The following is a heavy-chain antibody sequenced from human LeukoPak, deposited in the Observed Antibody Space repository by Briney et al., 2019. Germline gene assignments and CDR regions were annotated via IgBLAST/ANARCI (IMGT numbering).Heavy chain of an antibody. CDR1: GFTFSNYG. D-gene: IGHD1-26*01. CDR3: TTDRWEDGY. CDR2: IRYDGSNE. Sequence: GRSLRLSCAASGFTFSNYGMHWVRQAPGKGLAWVAVIRYDGSNEYYADSVKGRFTISRDNSKNTLYLQMNSLRAEDAAVYYCTTDRWEDGYWGQGTLVIVSS. J-gene: IGHJ4*02. V-gene: IGHV3-33*01.